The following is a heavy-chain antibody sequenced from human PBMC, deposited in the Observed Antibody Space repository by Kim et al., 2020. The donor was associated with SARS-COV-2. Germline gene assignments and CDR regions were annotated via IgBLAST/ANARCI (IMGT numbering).Heavy chain of an antibody. V-gene: IGHV3-30*03. CDR1: GFTFSSYG. CDR2: ISYDGSNK. CDR3: AGGGGGSYFSYFDY. Sequence: GGSLRLSCAASGFTFSSYGMHWVRQAPGKGLEWVAVISYDGSNKYYADSVKGRFTISRDNSKNTLYLQMNSLGAEDTAVYYCAGGGGGSYFSYFDYWGQGTLVTVSS. J-gene: IGHJ4*02. D-gene: IGHD1-26*01.